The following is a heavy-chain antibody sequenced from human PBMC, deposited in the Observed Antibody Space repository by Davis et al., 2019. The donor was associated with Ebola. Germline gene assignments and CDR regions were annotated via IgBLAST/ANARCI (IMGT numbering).Heavy chain of an antibody. J-gene: IGHJ6*02. V-gene: IGHV3-23*01. CDR1: GFTFSSYG. CDR3: ASGWRHPGRYGMDV. Sequence: GESLKISCAASGFTFSSYGMHWVRQAPGKGLEWVSAISGSGGSTYYADSVKGRFTISRHNSKNTLYLQMNSLRAEDTAVYYCASGWRHPGRYGMDVWGQGTTVTVSS. CDR2: ISGSGGST. D-gene: IGHD3-22*01.